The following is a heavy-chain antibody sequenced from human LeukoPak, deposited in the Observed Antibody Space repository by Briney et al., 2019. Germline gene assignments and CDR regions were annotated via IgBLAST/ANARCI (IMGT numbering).Heavy chain of an antibody. CDR2: IYYSGST. J-gene: IGHJ4*02. CDR3: ARRNQIITTAFDY. D-gene: IGHD3-22*01. CDR1: GGSISSSSYY. Sequence: PSETLSLACTVSGGSISSSSYYWGWIRQPPGKGLEWIGSIYYSGSTYYNPSLKSRVTISVDTSKNQFSLKLSSVTAADTAVYYCARRNQIITTAFDYWGQGTLVTVSS. V-gene: IGHV4-39*01.